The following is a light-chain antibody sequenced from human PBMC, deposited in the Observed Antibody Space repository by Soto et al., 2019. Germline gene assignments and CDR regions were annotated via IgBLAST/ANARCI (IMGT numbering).Light chain of an antibody. CDR1: QTVTSDY. CDR3: QQYGDSPLS. J-gene: IGKJ4*01. V-gene: IGKV3-20*01. Sequence: EIVLTQSPGTLSLSPGERATLSCRASQTVTSDYLAWYQQKPGQAPRLLIYGASDRATGIPDRFSASGSGTDFTLTISRLEPQDFAIYYCQQYGDSPLSFGSGTRVDIK. CDR2: GAS.